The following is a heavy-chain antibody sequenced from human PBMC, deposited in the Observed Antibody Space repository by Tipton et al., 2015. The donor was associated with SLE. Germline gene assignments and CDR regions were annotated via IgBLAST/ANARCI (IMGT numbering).Heavy chain of an antibody. D-gene: IGHD6-19*01. CDR3: ARVVQWLAPFDY. CDR1: GFTFSSYS. Sequence: SLRLSCAASGFTFSSYSMNWVRQAPGKGLEWVSSISSSSSYIYYADSVKGRFTISRDNAKNSLYLQMNSLRAEDTAVYYCARVVQWLAPFDYWGQGTLVTVSS. V-gene: IGHV3-21*01. CDR2: ISSSSSYI. J-gene: IGHJ4*02.